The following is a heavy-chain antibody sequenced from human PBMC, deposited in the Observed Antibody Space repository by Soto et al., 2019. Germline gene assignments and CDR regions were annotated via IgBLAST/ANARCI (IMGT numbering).Heavy chain of an antibody. D-gene: IGHD5-12*01. V-gene: IGHV3-15*01. Sequence: GGSLRLSCAASGFTFSNAWMSWVRQAPGKGLEWVGRIKSKTDGGTTDYAAPVKGRFTISKDDSKNTLYLQMNSLKTEDTAVYYCTTDVAQDIVATTNFDYWGQGTLVTVSS. CDR2: IKSKTDGGTT. CDR3: TTDVAQDIVATTNFDY. J-gene: IGHJ4*02. CDR1: GFTFSNAW.